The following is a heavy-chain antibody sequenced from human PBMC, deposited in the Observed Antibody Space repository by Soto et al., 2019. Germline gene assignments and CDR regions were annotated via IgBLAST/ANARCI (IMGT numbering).Heavy chain of an antibody. CDR3: AREGLYGSIQDNTFDI. CDR1: GYTFNRHD. CDR2: MNTNSGNT. Sequence: QVQLVQSGAEVKRPGASVRISCKASGYTFNRHDINWVRQATGQGPEWIGWMNTNSGNTGYAQKFQGRVTMTRDSSITTAYMDLSSLTSEDTAIYYCAREGLYGSIQDNTFDIWGQGTMVSVSS. D-gene: IGHD6-19*01. V-gene: IGHV1-8*01. J-gene: IGHJ3*02.